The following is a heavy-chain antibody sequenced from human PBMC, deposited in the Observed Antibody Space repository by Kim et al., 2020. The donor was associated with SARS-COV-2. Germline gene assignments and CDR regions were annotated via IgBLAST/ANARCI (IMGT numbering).Heavy chain of an antibody. CDR2: ISYDGSNK. D-gene: IGHD3-10*01. CDR1: GFTFSSYA. J-gene: IGHJ6*02. V-gene: IGHV3-30*04. Sequence: GGSLRLSCAASGFTFSSYAMHWVRQAPGKGLEWVAVISYDGSNKYYADSVKGRFTISRDNSKNTLYLQMNSLRAEDTAVYYCARKSAMVRGVIHYYYGMDVWGQGTTVTVSS. CDR3: ARKSAMVRGVIHYYYGMDV.